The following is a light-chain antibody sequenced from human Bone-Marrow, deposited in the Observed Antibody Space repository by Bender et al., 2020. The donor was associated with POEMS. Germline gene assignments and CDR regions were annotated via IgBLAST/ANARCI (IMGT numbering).Light chain of an antibody. V-gene: IGLV1-44*01. CDR3: CSYAGSSTFV. CDR1: RSNIGSNS. CDR2: SHD. J-gene: IGLJ1*01. Sequence: QSVLTQPPSASGTPGQRVTISCSGTRSNIGSNSVSWYQVLPGTAPKLLIQSHDQRLSGVPERFSGSHSGTSASLAISGLRSEDEGHYYCCSYAGSSTFVFGTGTKVTVL.